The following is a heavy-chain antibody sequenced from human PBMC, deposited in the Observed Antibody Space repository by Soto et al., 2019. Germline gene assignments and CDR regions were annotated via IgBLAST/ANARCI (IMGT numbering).Heavy chain of an antibody. CDR1: GGSISTSNW. CDR3: ARGYGRNFDY. D-gene: IGHD5-18*01. V-gene: IGHV4-4*02. Sequence: SETLSLTCAVSGGSISTSNWWSWVRQPPGKGLEWIGEVYRTGSTNYNPSLESRLTISVDKSKNQFSLKLTSVTAADTAVYYCARGYGRNFDYWGQGTLVTVSS. CDR2: VYRTGST. J-gene: IGHJ4*02.